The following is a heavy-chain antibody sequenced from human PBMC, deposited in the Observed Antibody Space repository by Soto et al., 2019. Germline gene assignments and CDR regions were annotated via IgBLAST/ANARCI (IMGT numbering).Heavy chain of an antibody. CDR3: ARPRYPGRGYYGMDV. J-gene: IGHJ6*02. V-gene: IGHV5-10-1*04. Sequence: GESLKISCKGSGYSFTSYWISWVRQMPGKGLEWMGRIDPSDSYTNYSPSFQGQVTISADKSISTAYLQWSRPKASDTAMYYCARPRYPGRGYYGMDVWGQGTTVTVSS. D-gene: IGHD2-15*01. CDR2: IDPSDSYT. CDR1: GYSFTSYW.